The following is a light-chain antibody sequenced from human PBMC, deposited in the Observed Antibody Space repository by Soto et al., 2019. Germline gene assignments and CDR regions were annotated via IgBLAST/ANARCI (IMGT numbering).Light chain of an antibody. CDR2: GAS. Sequence: SGLTQYPGPLSLSPGERATLSCRASQTFSNSFLSWFQQIAGQAPRLLIYGASMRATGIPDRFSGSGSGTDFTLTISRLEPEDFAVYYCQQCGSSSTFGQGTRLEIK. J-gene: IGKJ5*01. CDR1: QTFSNSF. CDR3: QQCGSSST. V-gene: IGKV3-20*01.